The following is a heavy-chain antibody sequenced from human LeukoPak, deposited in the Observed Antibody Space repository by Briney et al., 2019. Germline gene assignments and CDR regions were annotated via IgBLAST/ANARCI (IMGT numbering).Heavy chain of an antibody. CDR1: GFTFSTFA. CDR3: AKVEYYGSGSYALLDY. Sequence: GGSLRLSCAASGFTFSTFAMIWVRQPPGKGLEWVSSIFPSGGEIHYADSVRGRFTISRDNSKSTLSLQMNSLRAEDTAVYYCAKVEYYGSGSYALLDYWGQGTLVTVSS. CDR2: IFPSGGEI. D-gene: IGHD3-10*01. V-gene: IGHV3-23*01. J-gene: IGHJ4*02.